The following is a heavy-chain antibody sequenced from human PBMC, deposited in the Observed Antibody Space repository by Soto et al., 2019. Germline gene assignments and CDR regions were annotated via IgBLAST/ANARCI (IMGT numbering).Heavy chain of an antibody. V-gene: IGHV3-21*01. CDR1: GFTFSSYS. Sequence: PGGSLRLSCAASGFTFSSYSMNWVRQAPVKGLEWVSSISSSSSYIYYADSVKGRFTISRDNAKNSLFLQMNSLRAEDTAVYYCACEALTIFGVDYWGQGTLVTVSS. J-gene: IGHJ4*02. CDR3: ACEALTIFGVDY. D-gene: IGHD3-3*01. CDR2: ISSSSSYI.